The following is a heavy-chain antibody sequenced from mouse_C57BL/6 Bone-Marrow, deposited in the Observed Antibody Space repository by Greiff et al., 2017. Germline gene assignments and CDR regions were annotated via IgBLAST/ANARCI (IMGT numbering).Heavy chain of an antibody. CDR1: GYTFTSHW. J-gene: IGHJ2*01. CDR3: AREIVGYFDY. V-gene: IGHV1-56*01. CDR2: IFPGSGST. Sequence: VQLQQSGPELVRPGASVKISCTAPGYTFTSHWMPWVRQRPGQGLEWIGEIFPGSGSTYYNEKFKGKATLTVDTSSSTAYRQLSSLTSEDSSVYFCAREIVGYFDYWGQGTTLTVSS.